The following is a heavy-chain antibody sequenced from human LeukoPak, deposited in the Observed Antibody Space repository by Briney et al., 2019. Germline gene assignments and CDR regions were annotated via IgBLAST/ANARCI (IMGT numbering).Heavy chain of an antibody. CDR3: ARGAYSSSWLNFDY. Sequence: GGSLRLSCAASGFTFRNYGMHWVRQAPGKGLEWVAVISYDGSNKYYADSVKGRFTISRDKSKNTLYLQMNSLGDEDTAVYYCARGAYSSSWLNFDYWGQGTLVTVSS. D-gene: IGHD6-13*01. V-gene: IGHV3-30*03. CDR1: GFTFRNYG. CDR2: ISYDGSNK. J-gene: IGHJ4*02.